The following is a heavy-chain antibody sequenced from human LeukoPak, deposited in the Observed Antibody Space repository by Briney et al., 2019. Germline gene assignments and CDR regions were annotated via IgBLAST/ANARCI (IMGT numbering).Heavy chain of an antibody. V-gene: IGHV1-18*01. CDR2: ISAYNGNT. Sequence: ASVTVSCKASGYTFTSYGISWVRQAPGQGLEWMGWISAYNGNTNYAQKLQGRVTMTTDTSTGTAYMELRSLRSDDTAVYYCARRKPVEMATIYYYYGMDVWGQGTTVTVSS. CDR3: ARRKPVEMATIYYYYGMDV. J-gene: IGHJ6*02. D-gene: IGHD5-24*01. CDR1: GYTFTSYG.